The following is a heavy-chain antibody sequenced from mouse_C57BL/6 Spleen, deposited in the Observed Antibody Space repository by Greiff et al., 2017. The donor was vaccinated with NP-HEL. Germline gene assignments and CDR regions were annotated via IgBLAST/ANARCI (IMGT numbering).Heavy chain of an antibody. CDR1: GFTFSDYG. D-gene: IGHD1-1*01. J-gene: IGHJ1*03. CDR2: ISSGSSTI. V-gene: IGHV5-17*01. Sequence: DVMLVESGGGLVKPGGSLKLSCAASGFTFSDYGMHWVRQAPEKGLEWVAYISSGSSTIYYADTVKGRFTISRDNAKNTLFLQMTSLRSEDTAMYYCARRVVARDWYFDVWGTGTTVTVSS. CDR3: ARRVVARDWYFDV.